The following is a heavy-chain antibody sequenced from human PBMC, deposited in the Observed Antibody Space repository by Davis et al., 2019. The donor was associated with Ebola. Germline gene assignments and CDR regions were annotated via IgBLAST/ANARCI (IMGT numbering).Heavy chain of an antibody. J-gene: IGHJ4*02. V-gene: IGHV5-10-1*01. CDR1: GFMFNTYW. CDR3: ARQESLYGSSDY. Sequence: GESLKISCKASGFMFNTYWIDWMRQKPGKGLEWMGRIDPGDSYANYGPLFQGHVTISADKSISTAYLQLSSLKASDTAMYYCARQESLYGSSDYWGQGTLVTVSS. D-gene: IGHD2/OR15-2a*01. CDR2: IDPGDSYA.